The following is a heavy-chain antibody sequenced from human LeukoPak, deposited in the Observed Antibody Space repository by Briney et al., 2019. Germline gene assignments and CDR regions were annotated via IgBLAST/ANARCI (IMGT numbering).Heavy chain of an antibody. CDR3: ARNRDWAFDY. V-gene: IGHV3-7*02. J-gene: IGHJ4*02. CDR1: GFTFISDL. CDR2: IKQDGSEK. Sequence: GGSLRLSCAASGFTFISDLMSWVRQAPGKGLEWVANIKQDGSEKYYVDSVKGRFTFSRDNAKNSLYLQMNSLRVEDTAVYYCARNRDWAFDYWGQGSLVTVSS. D-gene: IGHD2-21*02.